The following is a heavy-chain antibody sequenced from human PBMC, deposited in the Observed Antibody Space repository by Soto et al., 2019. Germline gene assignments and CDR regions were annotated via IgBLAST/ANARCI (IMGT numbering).Heavy chain of an antibody. D-gene: IGHD5-12*01. CDR2: IWYDGSNK. V-gene: IGHV3-33*01. Sequence: GGSLRLSCAASGFTFSSYGMHWVRQAPGKGLEWVAVIWYDGSNKYYADSVKGRFTISRDNSKNTLYLQMNSLRAEDTAVYYCARTWLQSYYFDYWGQGTLVTVSS. CDR1: GFTFSSYG. J-gene: IGHJ4*02. CDR3: ARTWLQSYYFDY.